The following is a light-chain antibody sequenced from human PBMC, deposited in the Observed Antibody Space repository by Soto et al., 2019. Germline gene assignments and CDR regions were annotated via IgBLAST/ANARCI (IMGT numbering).Light chain of an antibody. V-gene: IGKV3-15*01. J-gene: IGKJ4*01. CDR2: GAY. CDR1: QDVSSN. CDR3: KQYIRWPLT. Sequence: EMVVTQSPATLSVSPGERATLSCRASQDVSSNLAWYQQKPGQAPSLLIYGAYTRATGTQARFSGSGSGTEFTLTIRSLQSEDYAVYFCKQYIRWPLTFGGGTKVDIK.